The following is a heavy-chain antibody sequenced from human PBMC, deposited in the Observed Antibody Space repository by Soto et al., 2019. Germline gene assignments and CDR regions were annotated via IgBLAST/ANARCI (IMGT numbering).Heavy chain of an antibody. Sequence: SETLSLTCTVSGGSISTYYWSWIRQPPGKGLEWIGYIYYSGSTNYNPSLKSRVTISVDTSKNQFSLKLNSVTAADTALYYCARDAYSGYDKGYFDYWGQGTLVTVSS. J-gene: IGHJ4*02. CDR2: IYYSGST. D-gene: IGHD5-12*01. CDR1: GGSISTYY. CDR3: ARDAYSGYDKGYFDY. V-gene: IGHV4-59*01.